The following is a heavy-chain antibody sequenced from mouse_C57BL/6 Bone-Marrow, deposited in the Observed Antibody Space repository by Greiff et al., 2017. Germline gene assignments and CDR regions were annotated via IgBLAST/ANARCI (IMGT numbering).Heavy chain of an antibody. J-gene: IGHJ1*03. CDR1: GYTFTSYW. Sequence: QVQLKQPGAELVKPGASVKVSCKASGYTFTSYWMHWVKQRPGQGLEWIGRIHPSDSDTNYNQKFKGKATLTVDKSSSAAYRRLSSLTSEDSAVYYCAIWCPLGDYGSSYWYFDVWGTGTTVTVSS. CDR2: IHPSDSDT. V-gene: IGHV1-74*01. D-gene: IGHD1-1*01. CDR3: AIWCPLGDYGSSYWYFDV.